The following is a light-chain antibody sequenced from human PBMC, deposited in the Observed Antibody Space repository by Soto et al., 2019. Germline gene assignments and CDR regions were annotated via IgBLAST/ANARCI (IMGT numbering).Light chain of an antibody. CDR3: LQHDTYPFT. Sequence: DIQLTQSPSSLSASVGDRVTITCQPSQDITNYLNWYQQKPGKAPRLLIAGASKLETGVPSRFSGSRSGTDYTFTIGSLQPEDIATYYCLQHDTYPFTFGPGTKVDVK. CDR1: QDITNY. J-gene: IGKJ3*01. CDR2: GAS. V-gene: IGKV1-33*01.